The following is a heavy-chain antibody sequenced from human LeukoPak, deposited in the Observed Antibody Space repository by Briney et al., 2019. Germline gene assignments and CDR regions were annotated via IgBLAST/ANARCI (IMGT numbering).Heavy chain of an antibody. CDR3: ARESRDSGYDVHYFDY. CDR2: ISWNSGSI. CDR1: GFTFDDYA. J-gene: IGHJ4*02. Sequence: GGSLRLSCAASGFTFDDYAMHWVRQAPGKGLEWVSGISWNSGSIGYADSVKGRFTISRDNAKNSLYLQMNSLRAEDTAVYYCARESRDSGYDVHYFDYWGQGTLVTVSS. V-gene: IGHV3-9*01. D-gene: IGHD5-12*01.